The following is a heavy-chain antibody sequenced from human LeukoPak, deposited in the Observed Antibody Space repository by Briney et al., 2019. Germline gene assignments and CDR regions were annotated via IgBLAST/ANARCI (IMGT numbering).Heavy chain of an antibody. V-gene: IGHV3-11*01. Sequence: GGSLRLSCAASGFTFSDYYMSWIRQAPGKGLEWVSYISSSGSTIYYADPVKGRFTISRDNAKNSLYLQMNSLRAEDTAVYYCASPSEVGAIDYWGQGTLVTVSS. D-gene: IGHD1-26*01. J-gene: IGHJ4*02. CDR3: ASPSEVGAIDY. CDR2: ISSSGSTI. CDR1: GFTFSDYY.